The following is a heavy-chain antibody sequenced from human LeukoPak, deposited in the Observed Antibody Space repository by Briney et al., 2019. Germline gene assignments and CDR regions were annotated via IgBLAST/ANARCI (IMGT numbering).Heavy chain of an antibody. V-gene: IGHV4-34*01. CDR2: INHSGST. Sequence: SETLSLTCAVYGGSFSGYYWSWIRQPPGKGLEWIGEINHSGSTNYNPPLKSRVTISVDTSKNQFSLKLSSVTAADTAVYYCARVPASTYNWNYDFGVYYFDYWGQGTLVTVSS. J-gene: IGHJ4*02. CDR1: GGSFSGYY. CDR3: ARVPASTYNWNYDFGVYYFDY. D-gene: IGHD1-7*01.